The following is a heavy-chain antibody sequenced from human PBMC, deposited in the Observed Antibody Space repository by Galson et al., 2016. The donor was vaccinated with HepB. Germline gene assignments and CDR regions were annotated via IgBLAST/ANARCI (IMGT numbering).Heavy chain of an antibody. D-gene: IGHD3-10*01. CDR1: GYSSTSYW. CDR2: IDPSDSST. Sequence: QSGAEVKKPGESLRISCKGSGYSSTSYWISWVRQMAGKGLECMGRIDPSDSSTNYSQSFQGHVTISDDKSIITAYLPWSSLKASDTAIYYCASYSSGRVYGMDVWGQGTAVTVSS. CDR3: ASYSSGRVYGMDV. V-gene: IGHV5-10-1*01. J-gene: IGHJ6*02.